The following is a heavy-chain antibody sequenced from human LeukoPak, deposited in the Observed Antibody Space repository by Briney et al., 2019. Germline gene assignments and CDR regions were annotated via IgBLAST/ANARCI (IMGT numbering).Heavy chain of an antibody. V-gene: IGHV4-34*01. Sequence: SETLPLTCAVYGGSFSGYYWSWIRQPPGKGLEWIGEINHSGSTNYNPSLKSRVTISVDTSKNQFSLKLSSVAAADTAVYYCASLHDYGDYLNWFDPWGQGTLVTVSS. CDR3: ASLHDYGDYLNWFDP. CDR1: GGSFSGYY. J-gene: IGHJ5*02. CDR2: INHSGST. D-gene: IGHD4-17*01.